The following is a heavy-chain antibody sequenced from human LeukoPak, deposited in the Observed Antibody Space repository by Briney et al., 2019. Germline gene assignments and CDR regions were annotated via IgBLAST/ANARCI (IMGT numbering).Heavy chain of an antibody. CDR1: GFTFSSYW. J-gene: IGHJ4*02. V-gene: IGHV3-7*01. CDR3: ARRFWSGYPKRIYYFDY. Sequence: GGSLRLSCAASGFTFSSYWMSWVRQAPGKGLEWVANIKQDGSEKYYVDSVKGRFTISRDNAKNSLYLQMNSLRAEDTAVYYCARRFWSGYPKRIYYFDYWGQGTLVTASS. D-gene: IGHD3-3*01. CDR2: IKQDGSEK.